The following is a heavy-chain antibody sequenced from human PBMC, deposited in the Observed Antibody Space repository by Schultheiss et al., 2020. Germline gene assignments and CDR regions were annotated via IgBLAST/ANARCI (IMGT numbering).Heavy chain of an antibody. CDR2: INPNSGDT. Sequence: ASVKVSCKACGYTFTGYYMHWVRQAPGQGLEWLGWINPNSGDTKFAQKFQGRVTMTRDKSISANYMELTRLRSDDTAVYFCARGGGYISGLYYHHCGQGTLVKVSS. CDR3: ARGGGYISGLYYHH. V-gene: IGHV1-2*02. D-gene: IGHD6-19*01. J-gene: IGHJ1*01. CDR1: GYTFTGYY.